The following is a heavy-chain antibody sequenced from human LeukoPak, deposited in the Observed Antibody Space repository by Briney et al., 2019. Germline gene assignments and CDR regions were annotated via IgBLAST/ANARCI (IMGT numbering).Heavy chain of an antibody. V-gene: IGHV3-30*14. CDR3: ARVGVAVAGTVGYFDY. CDR2: ISYDGSNK. J-gene: IGHJ4*02. CDR1: GFTFSTYA. Sequence: GGSLRLSCAASGFTFSTYAMHWVRQGPGKGLEWVAVISYDGSNKFYADSVKGRFTISRDNSKNTLYLQMNSLRAEDTAVYYCARVGVAVAGTVGYFDYWGQGTLVTVSS. D-gene: IGHD6-19*01.